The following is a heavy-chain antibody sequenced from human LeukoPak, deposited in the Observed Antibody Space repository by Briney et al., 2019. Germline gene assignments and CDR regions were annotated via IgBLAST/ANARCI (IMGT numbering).Heavy chain of an antibody. J-gene: IGHJ6*03. Sequence: GGSLRLSCAASGFTFSSYEMNWVRQAPGKGLEWVSYISSSGSTIYYADSVKGRFTISRDNSKNTLYLQMNSLRAEDTAVYYCAKGICGGGSCPEPHWGYYYYYMDVWGKGTTVTISS. CDR1: GFTFSSYE. V-gene: IGHV3-48*03. D-gene: IGHD2-15*01. CDR3: AKGICGGGSCPEPHWGYYYYYMDV. CDR2: ISSSGSTI.